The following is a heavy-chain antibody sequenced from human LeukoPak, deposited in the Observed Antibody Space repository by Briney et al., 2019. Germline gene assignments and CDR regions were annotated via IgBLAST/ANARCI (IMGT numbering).Heavy chain of an antibody. CDR3: ARTFPAYCGGDCYSDY. CDR1: GFTFSSYT. J-gene: IGHJ4*02. D-gene: IGHD2-21*02. CDR2: ITTSDGNT. V-gene: IGHV3-23*01. Sequence: GGSLRLSCAASGFTFSSYTMSWVRQAPGKGLEWVSTITTSDGNTYYADSVKGRFTVSRDNSKNTLFLQMNSLRAEDTAVYYCARTFPAYCGGDCYSDYWGQGTLVTVSS.